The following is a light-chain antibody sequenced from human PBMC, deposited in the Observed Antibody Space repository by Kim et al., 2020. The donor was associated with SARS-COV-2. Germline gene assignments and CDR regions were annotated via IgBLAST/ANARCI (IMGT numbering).Light chain of an antibody. CDR3: QSYNRDNVL. CDR2: EDD. J-gene: IGLJ2*01. CDR1: SGSIDDNY. Sequence: GKRGTISCTRSSGSIDDNYVQWYQQRPGGDPTTVIYEDDQRPSGVSDRFAGYSDNSSISASLTNTGLRTEDEADYYCQSYNRDNVLFGGGTQLTV. V-gene: IGLV6-57*03.